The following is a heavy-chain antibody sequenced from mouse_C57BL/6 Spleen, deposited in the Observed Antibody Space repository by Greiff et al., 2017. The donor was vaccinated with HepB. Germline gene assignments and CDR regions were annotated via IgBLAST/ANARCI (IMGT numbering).Heavy chain of an antibody. V-gene: IGHV3-1*01. D-gene: IGHD1-1*01. Sequence: EVQLQQSRPGMVQPSQSLSLTCTVTRYSITSGYDWHWIRHFPGNKLEWMGYISYSGSTNYNPSLKSRISITHDTSKNHFFLKLNSVTTEDTATYYCARGSSYPYWYFDVWGTGTTVTVSS. CDR3: ARGSSYPYWYFDV. J-gene: IGHJ1*03. CDR2: ISYSGST. CDR1: RYSITSGYD.